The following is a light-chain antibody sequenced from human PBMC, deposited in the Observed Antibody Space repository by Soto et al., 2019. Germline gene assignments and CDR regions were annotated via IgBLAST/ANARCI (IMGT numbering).Light chain of an antibody. CDR1: SSNIGAGYD. CDR2: DNS. V-gene: IGLV1-40*01. CDR3: QSYDRSLSGSRV. J-gene: IGLJ1*01. Sequence: QSVLTQPPSVSGAPGHRVTISCTGSSSNIGAGYDVHWYQQLPGTAPKLLIYDNSNRPSGVPDRFSGSKSGTSASLAITGLQAEDEADYYCQSYDRSLSGSRVFGTGTKVTVL.